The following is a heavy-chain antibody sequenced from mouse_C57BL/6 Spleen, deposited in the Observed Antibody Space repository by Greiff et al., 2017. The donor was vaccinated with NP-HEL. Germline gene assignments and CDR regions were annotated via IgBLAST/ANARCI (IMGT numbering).Heavy chain of an antibody. CDR2: IDPEDGET. CDR3: ATVSTDVDY. V-gene: IGHV14-2*01. Sequence: EVQLQQSGAELVKPGASVKLSCPPPGFNIKDYYMPWVKQRPEQGLEWIGSIDPEDGETKYPPKFQGKVNIPADTSTHTAYLQLSSLTSEYSAVYDCATVSTDVDYWGQSTTLTVSS. J-gene: IGHJ2*01. CDR1: GFNIKDYY. D-gene: IGHD1-1*01.